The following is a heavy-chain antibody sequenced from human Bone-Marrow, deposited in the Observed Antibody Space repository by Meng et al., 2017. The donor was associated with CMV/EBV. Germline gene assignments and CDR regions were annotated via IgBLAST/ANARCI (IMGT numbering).Heavy chain of an antibody. CDR1: GFIFSTLW. D-gene: IGHD6-19*01. J-gene: IGHJ4*01. Sequence: EVQLVESGGGLVKPXGSLSLACNGSGSGFIFSTLWINWVRQAPGKGLEWVGRIKSKFDGETTDYAAPVKGRFTMSRDESKNTLYLQMNSLRAEDTAVYYCAFGYSSGWYHFDYWGHGTLVTVSS. V-gene: IGHV3-15*01. CDR3: AFGYSSGWYHFDY. CDR2: IKSKFDGETT.